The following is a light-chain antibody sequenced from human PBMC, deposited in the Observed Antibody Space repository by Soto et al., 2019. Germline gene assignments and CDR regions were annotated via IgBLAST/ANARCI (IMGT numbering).Light chain of an antibody. Sequence: QSALTQPPSASGSPGQSVTISCTGTSIDVGSCNSVSWYQQHPGKVPKLLISEVSKRPSGVPDRFSGSKSGNTASLTVSGLQAEDEADYYCSLCRGTDVVFGGGTKLTVL. V-gene: IGLV2-8*01. CDR3: SLCRGTDVV. CDR1: SIDVGSCNS. CDR2: EVS. J-gene: IGLJ2*01.